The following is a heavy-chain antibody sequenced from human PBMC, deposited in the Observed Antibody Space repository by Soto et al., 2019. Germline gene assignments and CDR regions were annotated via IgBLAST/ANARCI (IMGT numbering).Heavy chain of an antibody. V-gene: IGHV1-18*01. CDR2: ISLYSDGT. CDR3: ARVVPGAEAWFGP. CDR1: GYTFSNYG. Sequence: ASVKVSCKTSGYTFSNYGITWVRQAPGQPLEWLGWISLYSDGTNYAQKFQGRVSMTTDTSTTTAYTELRSLRSDDTAVYYCARVVPGAEAWFGPWGQGTLVTVSS. J-gene: IGHJ5*02. D-gene: IGHD2-2*01.